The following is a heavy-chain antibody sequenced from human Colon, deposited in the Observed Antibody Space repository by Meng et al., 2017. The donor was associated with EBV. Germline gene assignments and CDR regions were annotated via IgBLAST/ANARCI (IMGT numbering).Heavy chain of an antibody. CDR1: GGSVSSGGYY. V-gene: IGHV4-31*02. Sequence: VPGLVNPSQTLYLTSTVSGGSVSSGGYYWTWIRQHPGKGLEWFGHIYYSGSTFYNPSLKRRVIISIDTSKNQFSLNLRSVTAADTAVYYCARVSSGWDYFDYWGQGTLVTVSS. CDR2: IYYSGST. CDR3: ARVSSGWDYFDY. J-gene: IGHJ4*02. D-gene: IGHD6-19*01.